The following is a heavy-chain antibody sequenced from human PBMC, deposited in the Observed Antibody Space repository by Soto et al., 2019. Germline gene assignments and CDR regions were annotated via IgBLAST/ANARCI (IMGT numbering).Heavy chain of an antibody. Sequence: SVKVSCKASGGTFSSYAISWVRQAPGQGLEWMGGIIPIFGTANYAQKFQGRVTITADKSTSTAYMELSSLRSEDTAVYYCAREAAVAGTLAYYFDYWGQGTLVTVS. CDR1: GGTFSSYA. CDR2: IIPIFGTA. J-gene: IGHJ4*02. V-gene: IGHV1-69*06. CDR3: AREAAVAGTLAYYFDY. D-gene: IGHD6-19*01.